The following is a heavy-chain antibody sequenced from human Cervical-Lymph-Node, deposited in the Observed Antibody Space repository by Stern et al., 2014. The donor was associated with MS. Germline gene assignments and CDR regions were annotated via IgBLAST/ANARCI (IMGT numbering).Heavy chain of an antibody. CDR1: GGSIRRNY. CDR3: ARDLATVGWFDP. Sequence: QLQLQESGPGLVKPAETLSLTCTVSGGSIRRNYWSWIRQPPGKGLEWIGDIYYSGSTNYNPSLKSRVTISIDTSKNQFSLNLTSVTAADTAVYCCARDLATVGWFDPWGQGTLVTVSS. V-gene: IGHV4-59*01. CDR2: IYYSGST. J-gene: IGHJ5*02. D-gene: IGHD4-23*01.